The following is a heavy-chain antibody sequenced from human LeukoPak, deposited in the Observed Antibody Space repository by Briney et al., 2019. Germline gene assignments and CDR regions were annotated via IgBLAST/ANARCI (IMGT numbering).Heavy chain of an antibody. J-gene: IGHJ4*02. Sequence: PGVSLRLSCAASGFTFSSYAMSWVRQAPGKGLEWVSGISGSGGSTNYAASVKGRFTISRDNSKNTLYLQMNSLRAEDTALYYCAKDLIVGATKVPYFDYWGQGTLVTVSS. CDR1: GFTFSSYA. CDR2: ISGSGGST. CDR3: AKDLIVGATKVPYFDY. D-gene: IGHD1-26*01. V-gene: IGHV3-23*01.